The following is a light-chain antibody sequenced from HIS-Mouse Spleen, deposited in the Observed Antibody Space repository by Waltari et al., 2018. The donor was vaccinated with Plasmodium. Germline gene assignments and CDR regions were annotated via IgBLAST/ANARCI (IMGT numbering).Light chain of an antibody. V-gene: IGKV1D-8*02. J-gene: IGKJ2*01. CDR2: AAS. CDR3: QQYYSFPYT. CDR1: QGISSY. Sequence: AIWMLQSLSLLSPSTGASAIISCRMSQGISSYLDWYQQKPGKAPDLLIYAASTLQSGVPSRFSGSGSGTDFTLTISCLQSEDFATYYCQQYYSFPYTFGQGTKLEIK.